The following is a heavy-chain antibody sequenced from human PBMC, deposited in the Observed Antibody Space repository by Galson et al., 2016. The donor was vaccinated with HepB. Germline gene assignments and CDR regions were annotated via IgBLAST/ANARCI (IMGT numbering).Heavy chain of an antibody. CDR3: AKSYSSTHNWLDT. Sequence: SLRLSCAASGFTFSTYAMTWVRQAPGKGLEWVSGISDSGGNTYYADSVKGRFTISRDNSKNTLYLQMNSLRAEDTAVYYCAKSYSSTHNWLDTWGQGTLVTVSS. J-gene: IGHJ5*02. V-gene: IGHV3-23*01. CDR1: GFTFSTYA. D-gene: IGHD3-10*01. CDR2: ISDSGGNT.